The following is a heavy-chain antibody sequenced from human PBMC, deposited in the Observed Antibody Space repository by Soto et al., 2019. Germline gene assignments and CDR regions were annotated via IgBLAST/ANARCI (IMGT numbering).Heavy chain of an antibody. V-gene: IGHV3-74*01. CDR1: GFTFSNYW. CDR2: INSDGTTI. Sequence: GGSLRLSCAASGFTFSNYWVHWVRQAPGKGLMWVSRINSDGTTINYADSAEGRFTISRDNAKNTLFLQMNSLRVEDTAVYYCARAGWYRFDYWGQGTLVTVSS. CDR3: ARAGWYRFDY. J-gene: IGHJ4*02. D-gene: IGHD6-19*01.